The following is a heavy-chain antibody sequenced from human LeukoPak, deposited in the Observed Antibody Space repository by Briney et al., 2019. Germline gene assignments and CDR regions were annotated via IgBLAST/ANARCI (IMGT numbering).Heavy chain of an antibody. CDR1: GFTFSSYS. CDR3: ARGDYDILTGPQDYFDY. D-gene: IGHD3-9*01. J-gene: IGHJ4*02. CDR2: ISSSSSYI. V-gene: IGHV3-21*01. Sequence: PGGSLRLSCAASGFTFSSYSMNWVRQAPGKGLEWVSSISSSSSYIYYADSVKGRFTISRDNAKNSLYLQMTSLRAADTAVYYCARGDYDILTGPQDYFDYWGQGTLVTVSS.